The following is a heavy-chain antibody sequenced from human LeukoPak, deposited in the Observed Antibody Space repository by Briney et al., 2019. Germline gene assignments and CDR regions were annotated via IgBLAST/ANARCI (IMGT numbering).Heavy chain of an antibody. V-gene: IGHV3-23*01. J-gene: IGHJ4*02. D-gene: IGHD6-13*01. CDR1: GLTFSDYS. CDR3: AKDAAGPEY. Sequence: GGSLRLSCAVSGLTFSDYSMTWVRQAPGKGLFWVSGISAGGGSTYYADSVKGRFTISRDNSRNTLSLQMNSLSAEDTAVYYCAKDAAGPEYWGQGTLVTVSS. CDR2: ISAGGGST.